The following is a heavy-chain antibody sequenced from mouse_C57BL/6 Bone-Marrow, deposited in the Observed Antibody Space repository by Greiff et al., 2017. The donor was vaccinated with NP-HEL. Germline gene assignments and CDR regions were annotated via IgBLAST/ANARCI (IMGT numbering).Heavy chain of an antibody. J-gene: IGHJ4*01. CDR3: ARDGPPVVAPGAMDY. CDR2: IYPRSGNT. CDR1: GYTFTSYG. D-gene: IGHD1-1*01. V-gene: IGHV1-81*01. Sequence: QVHVKQSGAELARPGASVKLSCKASGYTFTSYGISWVKQRTGQGLEWIGEIYPRSGNTYYNEKFKGKATLTADKSSSTAYMELRSLTSEDSAVYFCARDGPPVVAPGAMDYWGQGTSVTVSS.